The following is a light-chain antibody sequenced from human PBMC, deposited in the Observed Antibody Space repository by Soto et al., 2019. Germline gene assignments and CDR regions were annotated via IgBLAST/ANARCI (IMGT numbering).Light chain of an antibody. CDR2: GAS. Sequence: IVMTHSPSTLSVSPVERASLSCRASQTVSTSLAWYQQKPGRAPRLLIYGASTRASGVPARFSGSGSGTEFTLTISSLQSEDSAVYYCHQYNNWWTFGQGTKVDIK. J-gene: IGKJ1*01. V-gene: IGKV3-15*01. CDR3: HQYNNWWT. CDR1: QTVSTS.